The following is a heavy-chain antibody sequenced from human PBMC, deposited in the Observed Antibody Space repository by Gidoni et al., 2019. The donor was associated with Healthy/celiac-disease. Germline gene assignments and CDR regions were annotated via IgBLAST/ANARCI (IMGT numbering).Heavy chain of an antibody. CDR2: IRSKANSYAT. CDR3: THRDYGGNSGDAFDI. D-gene: IGHD4-17*01. V-gene: IGHV3-73*01. J-gene: IGHJ3*02. Sequence: EWVGRIRSKANSYATAYAASVKGRFTISRDDSKNTAYLQMNSLKSEDTAVYYCTHRDYGGNSGDAFDIWGQGTMVTVSS.